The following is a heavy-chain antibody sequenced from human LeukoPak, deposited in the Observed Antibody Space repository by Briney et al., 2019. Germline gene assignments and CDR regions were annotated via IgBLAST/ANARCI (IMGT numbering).Heavy chain of an antibody. J-gene: IGHJ4*02. CDR3: ASERLITGTTFDY. CDR1: GYTFTGYY. V-gene: IGHV1-2*02. CDR2: INPNSGGT. D-gene: IGHD1-7*01. Sequence: ASVKVSCKASGYTFTGYYMHWVRQAPGHGLECMGWINPNSGGTNYAQKFQGRVTMTRDTSISTAYMELSRLRSDDTAVYYCASERLITGTTFDYWGQGTLVTVSS.